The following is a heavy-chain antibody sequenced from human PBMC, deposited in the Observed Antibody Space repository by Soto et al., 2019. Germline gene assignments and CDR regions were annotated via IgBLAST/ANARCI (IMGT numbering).Heavy chain of an antibody. D-gene: IGHD2-2*01. J-gene: IGHJ6*02. V-gene: IGHV3-43D*04. CDR1: GFTFDDYA. Sequence: GGSLRLSCAASGFTFDDYAMHWVRQAPGKGLEWVSLISWDGGSTYYADSVKGRFTISRDNSKNSLYLQMNSLRAEDTALYYCAKGVCSSTSCYANYYYGMDVWGQGTTVTVSS. CDR2: ISWDGGST. CDR3: AKGVCSSTSCYANYYYGMDV.